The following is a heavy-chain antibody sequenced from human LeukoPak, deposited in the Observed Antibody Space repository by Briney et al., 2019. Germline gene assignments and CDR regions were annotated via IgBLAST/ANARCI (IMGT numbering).Heavy chain of an antibody. V-gene: IGHV3-30*18. CDR3: AKEYPVAAIDVFDI. Sequence: GGSLRLSCAVSGFTFSSYGMHWARQAPGKGLEGVAVISYDGSNKYYADSVKGRFTISRDNSKNTLYLQMNSLRAEDTAVYYCAKEYPVAAIDVFDIWGQGTMVTVSS. D-gene: IGHD6-19*01. CDR2: ISYDGSNK. CDR1: GFTFSSYG. J-gene: IGHJ3*02.